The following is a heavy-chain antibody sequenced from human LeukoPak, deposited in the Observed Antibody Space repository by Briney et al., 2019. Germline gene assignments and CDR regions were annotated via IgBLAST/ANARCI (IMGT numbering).Heavy chain of an antibody. V-gene: IGHV3-21*01. D-gene: IGHD5-24*01. J-gene: IGHJ3*02. CDR2: ISSTSSYI. Sequence: GGSLRLSCAASGFTFSSYNMNWVRQAPGKGLEWVSSISSTSSYINYADSVKGRFTISRDNSKNTLYLQMNSLRAEDTAVYYCARAGDGYNEATGAFDIWGQGTMVTVSS. CDR1: GFTFSSYN. CDR3: ARAGDGYNEATGAFDI.